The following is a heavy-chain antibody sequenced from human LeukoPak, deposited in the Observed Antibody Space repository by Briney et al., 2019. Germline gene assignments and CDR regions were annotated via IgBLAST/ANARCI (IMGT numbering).Heavy chain of an antibody. CDR1: GFTFSRYA. D-gene: IGHD1-26*01. CDR2: FGNSA. CDR3: ANHGFYSGSYIRAV. V-gene: IGHV3-23*01. Sequence: GGSLRLSCAASGFTFSRYAMSWVRQAPGKGLEWVSTFGNSAHYADSVKGRFTISRDNSKNTLYLQMNSLRADDTAVYYCANHGFYSGSYIRAVGGKGPRVMVSS. J-gene: IGHJ6*04.